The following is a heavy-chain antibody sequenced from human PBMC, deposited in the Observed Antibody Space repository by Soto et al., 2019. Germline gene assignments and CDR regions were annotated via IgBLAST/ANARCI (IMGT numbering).Heavy chain of an antibody. CDR2: ISGSGGST. CDR3: ATRGYCSGGSCYGIASPRFDY. D-gene: IGHD2-15*01. J-gene: IGHJ4*02. Sequence: GGSLRLSCAASGFTFSSYAMNWVRQAPGKGLEWVSTISGSGGSTSYADSVKGQFTISRDNSKNTLYLQINSLRVEDTAVYYCATRGYCSGGSCYGIASPRFDYWGRGPLVTVSS. V-gene: IGHV3-23*01. CDR1: GFTFSSYA.